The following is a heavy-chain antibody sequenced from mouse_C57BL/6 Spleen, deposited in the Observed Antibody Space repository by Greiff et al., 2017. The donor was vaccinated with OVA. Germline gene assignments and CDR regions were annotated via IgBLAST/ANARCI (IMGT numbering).Heavy chain of an antibody. CDR3: AKGGGNDGRPLLAY. D-gene: IGHD2-3*01. CDR2: IWRGGST. J-gene: IGHJ3*01. CDR1: GFSLTSYG. Sequence: QVQLKQSGPGLVQPSQCLSITCTVSGFSLTSYGVHWVRQSPGKGLEWLGVIWRGGSTVYNAAFMSSLCITKDNSKSQNFYKMNSLQADDTAIYYRAKGGGNDGRPLLAYWGQGTLVTVSA. V-gene: IGHV2-5*01.